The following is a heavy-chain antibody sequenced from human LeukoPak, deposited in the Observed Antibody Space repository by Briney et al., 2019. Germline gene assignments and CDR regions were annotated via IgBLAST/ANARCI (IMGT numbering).Heavy chain of an antibody. V-gene: IGHV1-69*13. CDR1: GGTFSSYT. CDR2: IIPIFGTA. J-gene: IGHJ4*02. CDR3: ARAESYYYDSSGYLSPFDY. Sequence: SVKVSCKASGGTFSSYTICWVRQAPGQGLEWMGGIIPIFGTANYAQKFQGRVTITADESTSTAYMELSSLRSEDTAVYYCARAESYYYDSSGYLSPFDYWGQGTLVTVSS. D-gene: IGHD3-22*01.